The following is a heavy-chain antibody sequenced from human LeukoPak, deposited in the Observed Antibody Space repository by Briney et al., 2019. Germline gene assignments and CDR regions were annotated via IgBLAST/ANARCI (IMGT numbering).Heavy chain of an antibody. D-gene: IGHD6-19*01. CDR3: ARDKEAVAVYYFDY. Sequence: GRSLRLSCAASGFTFSSYGMHWVRQAPGKGLEWVAVIWYDGSNKYYADSVKGRFTISRDNSKNTPYLQMNSLRAEDTAVYYCARDKEAVAVYYFDYWGQGTLVTVSS. V-gene: IGHV3-33*01. CDR1: GFTFSSYG. CDR2: IWYDGSNK. J-gene: IGHJ4*02.